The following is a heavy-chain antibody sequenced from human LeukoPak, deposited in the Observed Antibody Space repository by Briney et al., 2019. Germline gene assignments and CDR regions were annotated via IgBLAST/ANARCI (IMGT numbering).Heavy chain of an antibody. J-gene: IGHJ5*02. D-gene: IGHD3-3*01. V-gene: IGHV4-61*01. Sequence: SETLSLTCAVSGYSISSGYHWGWIRQPPGKGLEWIGYIYYSGSTNYNPSLKSRVTISVDTSKNQFSLKLSSVTAADTAVYYCARDHPRPGYDFWSGRPSGLDPWGQGTLVTVSS. CDR2: IYYSGST. CDR1: GYSISSGYH. CDR3: ARDHPRPGYDFWSGRPSGLDP.